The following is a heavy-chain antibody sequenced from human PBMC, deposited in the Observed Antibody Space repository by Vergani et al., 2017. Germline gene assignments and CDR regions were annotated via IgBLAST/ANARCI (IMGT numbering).Heavy chain of an antibody. V-gene: IGHV3-30-3*01. CDR1: GFTFSSYA. CDR2: ISYDGSNK. D-gene: IGHD3-9*01. CDR3: ARELLRYFDWVGKTFDI. Sequence: QVQLVESGGGVVQPGRSLRLSCAASGFTFSSYAMHWVRQAPGKGLEWVAVISYDGSNKYYADSVKGRFTISRDNSKNTLYLQMNSLRAEDAAVYYCARELLRYFDWVGKTFDIWGQGTMVTVSS. J-gene: IGHJ3*02.